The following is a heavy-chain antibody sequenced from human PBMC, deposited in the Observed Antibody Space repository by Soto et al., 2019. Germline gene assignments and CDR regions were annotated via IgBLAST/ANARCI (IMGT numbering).Heavy chain of an antibody. CDR1: GFRFSSYG. D-gene: IGHD4-17*01. V-gene: IGHV3-30*18. CDR2: ISYDGSDK. CDR3: AKDRGAEYGDYGWFDP. Sequence: QVQLVESGGGVVQPGRSLRLSCAASGFRFSSYGMHWVRQAPGKGLEWVAVISYDGSDKKYADSVKGRLTISRDNSKNTVYLQMNSLRGEDTAVYYCAKDRGAEYGDYGWFDPWGQGTLVTVSS. J-gene: IGHJ5*02.